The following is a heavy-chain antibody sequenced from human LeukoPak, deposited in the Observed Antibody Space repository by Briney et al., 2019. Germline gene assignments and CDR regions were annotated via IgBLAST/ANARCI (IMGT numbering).Heavy chain of an antibody. D-gene: IGHD7-27*01. CDR3: MCWGTDNH. CDR2: INPGGNEI. CDR1: GLTFRSYW. J-gene: IGHJ4*02. V-gene: IGHV3-7*01. Sequence: GGSLRLSCTFSGLTFRSYWMNWVRQAPGKGLEWAANINPGGNEIRSVDSVKGRSIISRDNAKNSLDLQMSSLRVEDTAVYYCMCWGTDNHWGQGILVTVSS.